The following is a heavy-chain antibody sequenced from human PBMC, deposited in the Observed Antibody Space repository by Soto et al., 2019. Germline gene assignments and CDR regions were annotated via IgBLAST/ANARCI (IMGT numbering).Heavy chain of an antibody. D-gene: IGHD3-10*02. CDR1: GFTFNNYA. CDR3: AKSCSGSSYDAGDY. CDR2: FSASGGTT. Sequence: EVQLLESGGGLVQPGGSLRLSCAASGFTFNNYAMSWVRQAPGKGLEWVSSFSASGGTTYYADSVKGRFTISRDNSKSTLYLQLNSLRAEDTAIYYWAKSCSGSSYDAGDYWGQGTLVTVSS. V-gene: IGHV3-23*01. J-gene: IGHJ4*02.